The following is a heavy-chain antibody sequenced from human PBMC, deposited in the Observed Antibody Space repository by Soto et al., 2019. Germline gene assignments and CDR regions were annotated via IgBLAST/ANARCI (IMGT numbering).Heavy chain of an antibody. J-gene: IGHJ6*02. CDR2: INHSGST. CDR3: ARGRDDGVCSSKACYYGMDV. CDR1: GGSFSGYY. D-gene: IGHD2-8*01. Sequence: SETLSLTCAVYGGSFSGYYWSWIRQPPGKGLEWIGEINHSGSTNYNPSLKSRVTISVDTSKNQFSLKLSSVTAADTAVYYCARGRDDGVCSSKACYYGMDVWGQGTTVTVSS. V-gene: IGHV4-34*01.